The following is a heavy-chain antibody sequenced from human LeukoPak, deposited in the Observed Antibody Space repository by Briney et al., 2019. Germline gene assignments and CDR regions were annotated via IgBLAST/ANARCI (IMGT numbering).Heavy chain of an antibody. V-gene: IGHV1-18*01. Sequence: ASVKVSCKASGYTFTSYGISWVRQAPGQGLEWMGWISAYNGNTNYAQKLQGRVTMTTDTSTSTAYMELRSLRPDDTAVYYCARTQDYYDSSGYWQNFDYWGQGTLVTVSS. CDR2: ISAYNGNT. D-gene: IGHD3-22*01. J-gene: IGHJ4*02. CDR1: GYTFTSYG. CDR3: ARTQDYYDSSGYWQNFDY.